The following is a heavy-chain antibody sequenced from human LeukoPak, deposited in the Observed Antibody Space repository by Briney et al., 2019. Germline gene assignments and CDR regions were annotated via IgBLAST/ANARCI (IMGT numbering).Heavy chain of an antibody. D-gene: IGHD3-10*01. V-gene: IGHV3-33*08. Sequence: GGSLRLSCAASGFTFSSYAMSWVRQAPGQGLEWVAVIWYDGSKKYYADSVKGRFTISRDDSKNTLYLQMNSLRAEDTAVYYCARATFGVTMDYWGRGTLVTVSS. J-gene: IGHJ4*02. CDR1: GFTFSSYA. CDR2: IWYDGSKK. CDR3: ARATFGVTMDY.